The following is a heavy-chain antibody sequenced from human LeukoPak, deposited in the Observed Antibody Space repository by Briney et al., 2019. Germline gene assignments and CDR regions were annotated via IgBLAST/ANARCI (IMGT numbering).Heavy chain of an antibody. Sequence: PGGSLRLFCAASGFTFSSYAMSWVRQAPGKGLEWVSAISGGGSTYYADSVKGRFTISRDNSKNTLYLQMNSLRAEDTAVYYCANLDYYDTELDYWGQGTLVTVSS. CDR3: ANLDYYDTELDY. CDR1: GFTFSSYA. D-gene: IGHD3-22*01. V-gene: IGHV3-23*01. CDR2: ISGGGST. J-gene: IGHJ4*02.